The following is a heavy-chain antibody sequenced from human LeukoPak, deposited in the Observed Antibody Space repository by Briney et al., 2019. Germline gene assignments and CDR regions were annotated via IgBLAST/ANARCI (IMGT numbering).Heavy chain of an antibody. CDR1: GITFSNFW. D-gene: IGHD3-3*01. CDR2: IKQDGSEK. J-gene: IGHJ4*02. Sequence: GGSLRLSCAASGITFSNFWMTWVRQAPGKGLEWVANIKQDGSEKYYVDSVKGRFTISRDNAKNSLYLQMNSLRAEDTAVYYCARAESRFWSGYFFDYWGQGTLVTVSS. CDR3: ARAESRFWSGYFFDY. V-gene: IGHV3-7*01.